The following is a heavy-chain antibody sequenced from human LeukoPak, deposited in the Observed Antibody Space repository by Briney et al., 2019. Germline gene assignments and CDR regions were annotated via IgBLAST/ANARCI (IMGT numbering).Heavy chain of an antibody. Sequence: GGSLRLSCAASGFTFSSYWMSWVRQAPGKGLEWVVNIKQDGSEKYYVDSVKGRFTISRDNAKNSLYLQMNSLRAEDTAVYYCARDFDVGAVDYWGQGTLVTVSS. CDR3: ARDFDVGAVDY. J-gene: IGHJ4*02. D-gene: IGHD1-26*01. CDR1: GFTFSSYW. CDR2: IKQDGSEK. V-gene: IGHV3-7*01.